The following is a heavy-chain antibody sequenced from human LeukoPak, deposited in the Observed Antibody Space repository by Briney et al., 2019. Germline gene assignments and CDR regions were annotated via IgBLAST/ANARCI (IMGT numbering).Heavy chain of an antibody. D-gene: IGHD1-26*01. CDR3: AKDAGGYYYYYMGV. CDR1: GFTFSNFG. CDR2: ISWNSNTI. V-gene: IGHV3-9*01. Sequence: GGSLRLSCAASGFTFSNFGMHWVREAPGKGLEWVSGISWNSNTIGYADSVKGRFTISRDNAKNSLYLQMNSLRPEDTALYYCAKDAGGYYYYYMGVWGKGTTVTISS. J-gene: IGHJ6*03.